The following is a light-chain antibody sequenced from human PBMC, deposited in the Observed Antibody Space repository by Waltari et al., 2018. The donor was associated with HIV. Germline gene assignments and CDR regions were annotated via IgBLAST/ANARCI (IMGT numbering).Light chain of an antibody. J-gene: IGLJ3*02. V-gene: IGLV2-11*01. CDR2: DVS. CDR1: SSDVGGYNF. Sequence: QSALTQPRSVSGSPGQSVTISCTGTSSDVGGYNFVSWYQHHPGKAPKLVIYDVSKWPSGFPDLFSGPKAGNSASLTISGLQAEDEADYCCCSYTGSYTWVFGGGTELTVL. CDR3: CSYTGSYTWV.